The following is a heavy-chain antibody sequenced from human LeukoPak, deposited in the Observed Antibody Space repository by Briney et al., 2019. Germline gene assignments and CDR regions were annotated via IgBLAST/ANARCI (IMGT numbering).Heavy chain of an antibody. CDR3: ARSEMATVLYYLDY. CDR2: ISYDGSNK. D-gene: IGHD5-24*01. Sequence: QSGGSLRLSCAASGFTFSSYAMHWVRQAPGKGLEWVAVISYDGSNKYYADSVKGRFTISRDNSKNTLYLQMNSLRAEDTAVYYCARSEMATVLYYLDYWGQGTLVTVSS. V-gene: IGHV3-30-3*01. J-gene: IGHJ4*02. CDR1: GFTFSSYA.